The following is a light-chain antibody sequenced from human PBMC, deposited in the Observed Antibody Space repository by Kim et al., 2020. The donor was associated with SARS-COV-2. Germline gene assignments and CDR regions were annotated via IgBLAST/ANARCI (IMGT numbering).Light chain of an antibody. Sequence: VSPGQTASITCSGDKLGDKYACWYQQKPGQSPVLVIYQDSKRPSGIPERFSGSNAGNTATLTISGTQAMDEADYYCQAWDSSTAVFGGGTQLTVL. CDR3: QAWDSSTAV. J-gene: IGLJ2*01. V-gene: IGLV3-1*01. CDR2: QDS. CDR1: KLGDKY.